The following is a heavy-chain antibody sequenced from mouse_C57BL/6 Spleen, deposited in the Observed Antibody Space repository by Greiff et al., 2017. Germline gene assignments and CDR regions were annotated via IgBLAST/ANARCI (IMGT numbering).Heavy chain of an antibody. CDR3: ARFDYGSSYAMDY. J-gene: IGHJ4*01. V-gene: IGHV1-69*01. Sequence: QVQLQQPGAEPVKPGASVKLSCKASGYTFTSYWMHWVKQRPGQGLEWIGEIDPSDSYTNYNQKFKGKSTLTVDKSSSTAYMQLSSLTSEDSAVYYCARFDYGSSYAMDYWGQGTSVTVST. CDR1: GYTFTSYW. CDR2: IDPSDSYT. D-gene: IGHD1-1*01.